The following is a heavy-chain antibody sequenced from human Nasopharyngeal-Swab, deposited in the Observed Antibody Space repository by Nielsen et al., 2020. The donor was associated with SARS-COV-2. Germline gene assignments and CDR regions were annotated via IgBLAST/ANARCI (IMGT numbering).Heavy chain of an antibody. D-gene: IGHD6-19*01. CDR2: ISSSSSSTI. CDR1: GFTFSSYS. V-gene: IGHV3-48*02. J-gene: IGHJ2*01. Sequence: GESLKISCAASGFTFSSYSMNWVRQAPGKGLEWVSYISSSSSSTIYYADSVKGRFTISRDNAKNSLYLQMNSLRDEDTAVYYYARDGGSGWWDWYFDLWGRGTLVTVSS. CDR3: ARDGGSGWWDWYFDL.